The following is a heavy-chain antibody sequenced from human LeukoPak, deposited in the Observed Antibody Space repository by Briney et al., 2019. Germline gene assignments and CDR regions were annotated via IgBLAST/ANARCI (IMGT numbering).Heavy chain of an antibody. V-gene: IGHV1-69*13. CDR2: ISPIFVTA. J-gene: IGHJ4*02. Sequence: SVKVSCTASRGTFSSYAISWVRQAPGHGREGRGGISPIFVTANYAQKFHGRVTITANESTSTANMELSSLRSEDTAVYYCASTAILWNDVRAGFDYWGQGTLVTVSS. CDR3: ASTAILWNDVRAGFDY. CDR1: RGTFSSYA. D-gene: IGHD1-1*01.